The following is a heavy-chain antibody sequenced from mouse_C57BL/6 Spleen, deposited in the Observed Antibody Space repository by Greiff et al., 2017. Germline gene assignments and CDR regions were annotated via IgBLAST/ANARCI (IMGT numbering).Heavy chain of an antibody. J-gene: IGHJ4*01. CDR1: GFSFTSYA. V-gene: IGHV2-9-1*01. CDR3: ARKGKDAMDY. Sequence: VKLQESGPGLVAPSQSLSITCTVSGFSFTSYAISWVRQPPGKGLEWLVVIWTGGGTNYNSALKSRLSISKDNTKSQVFLKMNSLQTDDTARYYCARKGKDAMDYWGQGTSVTVSS. CDR2: IWTGGGT.